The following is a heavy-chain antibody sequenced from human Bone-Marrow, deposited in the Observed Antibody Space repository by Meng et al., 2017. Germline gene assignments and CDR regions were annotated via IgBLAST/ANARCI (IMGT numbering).Heavy chain of an antibody. CDR1: GGSFSGYY. J-gene: IGHJ4*02. V-gene: IGHV4-34*01. D-gene: IGHD2-2*01. CDR2: INHSGST. Sequence: QVQLQQWGAGLLKPSETLSLPCAVYGGSFSGYYWSWIRQPPGKGLEWIGEINHSGSTNYNPSLKSRVTMSVDTSKNQFSLKLSSVTAADTAVYYCARDCSSSSCSLDYWGQGTLVTVSS. CDR3: ARDCSSSSCSLDY.